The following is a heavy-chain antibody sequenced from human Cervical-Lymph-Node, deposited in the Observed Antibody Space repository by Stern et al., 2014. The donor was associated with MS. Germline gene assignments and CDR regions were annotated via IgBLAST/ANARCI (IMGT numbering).Heavy chain of an antibody. V-gene: IGHV4-59*11. CDR1: CASLTSHY. Sequence: VQLVESGPGLVRPSETLSLPCTVSCASLTSHYWNWIRPSPAKGLEWIGYSYYSGSTNYNPSLKSRVTISIDPSKNQFSLRLRSVTAADTAVYYCARQYGAEDFWGQGTLVTVSS. CDR2: SYYSGST. J-gene: IGHJ4*02. CDR3: ARQYGAEDF. D-gene: IGHD4-17*01.